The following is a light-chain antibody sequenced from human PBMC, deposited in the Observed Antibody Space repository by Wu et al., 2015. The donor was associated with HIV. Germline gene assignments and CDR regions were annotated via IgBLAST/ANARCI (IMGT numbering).Light chain of an antibody. CDR3: QQRSNWPPVFT. CDR2: DAS. V-gene: IGKV3-11*01. Sequence: EIVLTQSPATLSLSPGERATLSCRASQSLSSYLAWYQQKPGQAPRLLIYDASNRATGIPARFSGSGSGTDFTLTISSLEPEDFAVYYCQQRSNWPPVFTFALGPKWISN. CDR1: QSLSSY. J-gene: IGKJ3*01.